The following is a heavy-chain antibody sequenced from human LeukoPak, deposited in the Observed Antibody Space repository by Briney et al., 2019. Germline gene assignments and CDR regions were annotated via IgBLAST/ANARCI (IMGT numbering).Heavy chain of an antibody. Sequence: ASVKVSCKASGYTFTSYDINWVRQATGQGLEWMGWMNPNSGNTGYAQKFQGRVTITRNTSISTAYMELSSLRSEDTAVYYCARSYSGSYRGAFAFDIWGQGTMVTVSS. CDR1: GYTFTSYD. J-gene: IGHJ3*02. V-gene: IGHV1-8*03. D-gene: IGHD1-26*01. CDR3: ARSYSGSYRGAFAFDI. CDR2: MNPNSGNT.